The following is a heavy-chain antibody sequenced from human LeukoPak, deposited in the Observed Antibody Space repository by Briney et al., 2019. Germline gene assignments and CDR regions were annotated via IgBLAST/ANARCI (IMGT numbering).Heavy chain of an antibody. CDR3: AKAPVCSSTSCPFDY. D-gene: IGHD2-2*01. CDR2: ISGSGGST. V-gene: IGHV3-23*01. CDR1: GFTFSSCA. Sequence: GGSLRLSCAASGFTFSSCAMSWVRQAPGKGLEWVSAISGSGGSTYYADSVKGRFTISRDNSKNTLYLQMNSLRAEDTAVYYCAKAPVCSSTSCPFDYWGQGTLVTVSS. J-gene: IGHJ4*02.